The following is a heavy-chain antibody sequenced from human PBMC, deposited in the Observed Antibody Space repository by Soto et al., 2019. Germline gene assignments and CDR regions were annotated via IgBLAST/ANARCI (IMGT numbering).Heavy chain of an antibody. J-gene: IGHJ6*02. V-gene: IGHV1-2*02. CDR1: GYIFTGYF. CDR3: ASFYSSRGEFYFYGMDV. Sequence: ASVKVSCKASGYIFTGYFMHWVRQAPGQGLEWMGWINPNNGGTKYAQKFQGRVTLTRDTSISTAYLDLSSLRSDDTAVYYCASFYSSRGEFYFYGMDVWGQGTTVTVYS. D-gene: IGHD6-13*01. CDR2: INPNNGGT.